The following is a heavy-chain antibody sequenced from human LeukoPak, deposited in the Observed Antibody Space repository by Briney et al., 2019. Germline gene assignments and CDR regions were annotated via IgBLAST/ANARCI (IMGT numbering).Heavy chain of an antibody. CDR3: ARVPMYGDYSGYYFDY. Sequence: ASVKVSCKASGYAFTGYYMHWVRQAPGQALEWMGWINPNSGGTNYAQKFQGRVTMTRDTSISTAYMELSRLRSDDTAVYYCARVPMYGDYSGYYFDYWGQGTLVTVSS. J-gene: IGHJ4*02. CDR1: GYAFTGYY. D-gene: IGHD4-17*01. CDR2: INPNSGGT. V-gene: IGHV1-2*02.